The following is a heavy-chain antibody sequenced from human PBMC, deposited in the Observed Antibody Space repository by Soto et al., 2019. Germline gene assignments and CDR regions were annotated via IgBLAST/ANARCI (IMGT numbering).Heavy chain of an antibody. CDR1: GYTFTTYD. CDR3: VRASMYIWNDH. V-gene: IGHV1-8*01. J-gene: IGHJ5*02. D-gene: IGHD1-20*01. CDR2: VNPSSGNT. Sequence: QVQLVQSGAEVKRPGASVKVSCEASGYTFTTYDINWVRQASGQGLEWMGCVNPSSGNTVYAQKFHGRVTMTRDTSISTAYMELSSLKSDDTAIYYCVRASMYIWNDHWGQGTLVTVSS.